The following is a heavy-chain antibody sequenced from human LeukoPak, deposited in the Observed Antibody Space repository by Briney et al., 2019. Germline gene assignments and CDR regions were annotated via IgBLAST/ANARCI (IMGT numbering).Heavy chain of an antibody. CDR3: AKLGNFAAGSYSD. CDR2: ITDSAGST. Sequence: GGSLRLSCAASGFTFSSFAMSWVRQAPGKGLEWLSTITDSAGSTYYADSVKGRFTISRDNSKNTLYLHMNSLRAEDTAVYYCAKLGNFAAGSYSDWGQGTLVTVSS. CDR1: GFTFSSFA. D-gene: IGHD3-10*01. V-gene: IGHV3-23*01. J-gene: IGHJ4*02.